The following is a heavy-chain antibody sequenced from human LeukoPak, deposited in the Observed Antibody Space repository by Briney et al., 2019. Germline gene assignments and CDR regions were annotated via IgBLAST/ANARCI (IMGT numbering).Heavy chain of an antibody. CDR2: IYYSGST. CDR3: VVVVVAAPGQGFDP. CDR1: GGSISSGGYY. Sequence: SETLSLICTVSGGSISSGGYYWSWIRQHPGKGLEWIGYIYYSGSTYYNPSLKSRVTISVDTSKNQFSLKLSSVTAADTAVYYCVVVVVAAPGQGFDPWGQGTLVTVSS. D-gene: IGHD2-15*01. V-gene: IGHV4-31*03. J-gene: IGHJ5*02.